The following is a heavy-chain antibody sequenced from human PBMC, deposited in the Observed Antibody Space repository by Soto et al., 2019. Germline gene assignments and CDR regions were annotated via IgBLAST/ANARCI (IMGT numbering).Heavy chain of an antibody. V-gene: IGHV3-53*01. CDR1: GFTVSSNF. CDR3: ARGHVAAPAGVFDY. CDR2: IYSGGST. Sequence: EVQLVESGGGLIQPGGSLRLSCAASGFTVSSNFMYWVRQAPGKGLEWVSLIYSGGSTYYADSVKGRFTFSRDNSRNPLHRQMNSLRAEGTAVYYCARGHVAAPAGVFDYCGQGTLVTVSS. D-gene: IGHD6-13*01. J-gene: IGHJ4*02.